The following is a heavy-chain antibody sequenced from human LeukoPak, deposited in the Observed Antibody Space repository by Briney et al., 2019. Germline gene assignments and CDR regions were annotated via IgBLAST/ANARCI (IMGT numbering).Heavy chain of an antibody. CDR3: ARGPLCSSTSCYVTGAFDI. Sequence: GGSLRLSCAASGFSFSIYSMNWVRQAPGKGLEWVSSISSSSSIYYADSLKGRFTISRDNAKNSLYLQVNSLRDEDTAVYYCARGPLCSSTSCYVTGAFDIWGQGTMVTVPS. J-gene: IGHJ3*02. CDR2: ISSSSSI. CDR1: GFSFSIYS. V-gene: IGHV3-21*01. D-gene: IGHD2-2*01.